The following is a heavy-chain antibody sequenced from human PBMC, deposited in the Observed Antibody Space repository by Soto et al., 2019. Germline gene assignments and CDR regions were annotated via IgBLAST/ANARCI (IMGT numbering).Heavy chain of an antibody. CDR1: GGSINNYY. D-gene: IGHD3-22*01. V-gene: IGHV4-59*08. CDR3: ARLGGYYQSLDT. J-gene: IGHJ5*02. Sequence: SETLSLTCTVSGGSINNYYWTWIRQPPGKGLEWIGYVYYTGTTSHNPSLKSRVTISVDTSKNQISLKLSSVTAADTAFYYCARLGGYYQSLDTWGQGTLATVSS. CDR2: VYYTGTT.